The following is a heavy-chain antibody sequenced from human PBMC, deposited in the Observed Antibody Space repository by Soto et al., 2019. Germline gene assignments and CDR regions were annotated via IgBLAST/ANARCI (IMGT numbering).Heavy chain of an antibody. CDR2: IKQDGSEK. CDR1: GFTFSSYC. V-gene: IGHV3-7*01. J-gene: IGHJ5*02. Sequence: HLGGSLRLSCASSGFTFSSYCMSWVRQAPGKGLEWVANIKQDGSEKYYVDSVKGRFTISRDNAKNSLYLQMNSLRAEDTAVYYCASKVALDNWFDPWGQGTLVTVSS. D-gene: IGHD6-19*01. CDR3: ASKVALDNWFDP.